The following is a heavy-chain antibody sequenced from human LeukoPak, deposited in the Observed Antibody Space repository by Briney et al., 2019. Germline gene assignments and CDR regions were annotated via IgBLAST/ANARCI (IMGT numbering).Heavy chain of an antibody. D-gene: IGHD5-18*01. V-gene: IGHV6-1*01. CDR1: GDRVSSKSVA. CDR2: TYYRSKWNY. Sequence: SQTLSLTCAISGDRVSSKSVAWNWIRHSPSRGLEWLGRTYYRSKWNYNYAVSMRSRVTINPDTSKNQFSLHLNSVTPEDTAVYYCARLLYNYGLTDVFDIWGQGTMVTVSS. J-gene: IGHJ3*02. CDR3: ARLLYNYGLTDVFDI.